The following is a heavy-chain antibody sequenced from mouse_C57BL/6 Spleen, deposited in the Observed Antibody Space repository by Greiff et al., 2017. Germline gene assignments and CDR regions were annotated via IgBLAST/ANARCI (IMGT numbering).Heavy chain of an antibody. V-gene: IGHV1-42*01. J-gene: IGHJ2*01. CDR3: ARSNDYDVYYFDD. Sequence: EVQLQQSGPELVKPGASVKISCKASGYSFTGYYMNWVKQSPEKSLEWIGEINPSTGGTTYNQKFKAKATLTVDKSSSTAYMQLKSLTSEDSAVYYCARSNDYDVYYFDDWGQGTTLTVSS. CDR1: GYSFTGYY. CDR2: INPSTGGT. D-gene: IGHD2-4*01.